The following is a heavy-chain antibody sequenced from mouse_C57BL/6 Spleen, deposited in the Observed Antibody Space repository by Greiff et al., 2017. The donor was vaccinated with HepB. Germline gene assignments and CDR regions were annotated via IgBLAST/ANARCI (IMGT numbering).Heavy chain of an antibody. V-gene: IGHV1-82*01. CDR3: ARKEDDGYYEMDY. Sequence: VQLQESGPELVKPGASVKISCKASGYAFSSSWMNWVKQRPGKGLEWIGRIYPGDGDTNYNGKFKGKATLTADKSSSTAYMQRSSLTSEDSAVYFCARKEDDGYYEMDYWGQGTSVTVSS. CDR1: GYAFSSSW. CDR2: IYPGDGDT. J-gene: IGHJ4*01. D-gene: IGHD2-3*01.